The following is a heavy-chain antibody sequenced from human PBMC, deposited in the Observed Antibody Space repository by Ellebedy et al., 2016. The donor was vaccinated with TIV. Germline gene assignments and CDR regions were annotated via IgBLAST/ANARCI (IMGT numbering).Heavy chain of an antibody. CDR3: ASGYSGGWYGIDQ. CDR1: GFTFSSYS. Sequence: GESLKISCAASGFTFSSYSMDWVRQAPGRGLEWISYITSSSEVISYADSVKGRFTISRDNAKNSMYLQMNSLRDEDTAVYYCASGYSGGWYGIDQWGQGTLVTVSS. D-gene: IGHD6-19*01. V-gene: IGHV3-48*02. J-gene: IGHJ4*02. CDR2: ITSSSEVI.